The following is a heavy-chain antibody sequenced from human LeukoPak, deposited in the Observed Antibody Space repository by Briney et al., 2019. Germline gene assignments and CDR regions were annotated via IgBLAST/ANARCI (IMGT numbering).Heavy chain of an antibody. CDR2: IYYSGST. V-gene: IGHV4-30-4*08. J-gene: IGHJ4*02. Sequence: SETLSLTCTVSGGSISSGDYYWSWIRQPPGKGLEWIGYIYYSGSTYYNPSLKSRVTISVDTSKNQFSLKLSSVTAADTAVYYCARTVWVYDFWSGQPYYFDYWGQGTLVTVSS. CDR3: ARTVWVYDFWSGQPYYFDY. CDR1: GGSISSGDYY. D-gene: IGHD3-3*01.